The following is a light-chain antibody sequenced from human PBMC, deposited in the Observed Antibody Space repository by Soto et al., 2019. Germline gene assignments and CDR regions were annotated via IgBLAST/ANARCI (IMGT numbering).Light chain of an antibody. J-gene: IGKJ2*01. Sequence: DVVMTQSPLSLSVTLGQPASISCRSSQSLAYSDGNTYLNWFQQRPGQSPRRLIYKVSNRDSGVPARVSGSGSRTDFTLKISRGEADDVGVYYCMQGTHWPPYTFGQGTKLEIK. V-gene: IGKV2-30*01. CDR1: QSLAYSDGNTY. CDR2: KVS. CDR3: MQGTHWPPYT.